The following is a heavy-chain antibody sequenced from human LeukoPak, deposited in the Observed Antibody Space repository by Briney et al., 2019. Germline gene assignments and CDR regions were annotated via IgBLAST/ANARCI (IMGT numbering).Heavy chain of an antibody. CDR1: GYTFTSNY. J-gene: IGHJ4*02. V-gene: IGHV1-46*01. CDR2: IYPRDGST. CDR3: ARDQEGFDY. Sequence: PLASVNVSCKASGYTFTSNYIHWVRQAPGQGLEWMGMIYPRDGSTSYAQKFQGRVTVTRDTSTSTVHMELSGLRSEDTAVYYCARDQEGFDYWGQGTLVTVSS.